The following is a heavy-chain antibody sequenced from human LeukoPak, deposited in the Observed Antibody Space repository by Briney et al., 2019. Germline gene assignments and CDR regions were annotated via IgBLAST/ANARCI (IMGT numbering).Heavy chain of an antibody. CDR1: GGTFSSYT. V-gene: IGHV1-69*02. Sequence: ASVKVSXKASGGTFSSYTISWVRQAPGQGLEWMGRIIPILGIANYAQKFQGRVTITADKSTSTAYMELSSLRSEDTAVYYYARAPPYRSGSYYYWGRGTLVTVSS. CDR2: IIPILGIA. J-gene: IGHJ4*02. CDR3: ARAPPYRSGSYYY. D-gene: IGHD1-26*01.